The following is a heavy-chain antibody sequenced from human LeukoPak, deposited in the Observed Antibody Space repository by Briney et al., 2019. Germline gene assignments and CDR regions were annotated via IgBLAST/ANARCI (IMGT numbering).Heavy chain of an antibody. CDR1: GFTFSSYA. Sequence: GGSLRLSCAASGFTFSSYAMSWVRQAPGKGLEWVSAISGSGGSTYYADSVKGRFTISRDNSKNTLYLQMNSLRAEDTAVYYCAKGQSIAAAGLDYMDVWGKGATVTVSS. CDR2: ISGSGGST. CDR3: AKGQSIAAAGLDYMDV. J-gene: IGHJ6*03. D-gene: IGHD6-13*01. V-gene: IGHV3-23*01.